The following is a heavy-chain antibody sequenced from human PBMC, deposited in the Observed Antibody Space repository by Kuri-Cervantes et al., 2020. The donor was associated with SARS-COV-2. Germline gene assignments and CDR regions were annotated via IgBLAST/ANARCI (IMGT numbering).Heavy chain of an antibody. D-gene: IGHD3-3*01. CDR3: ARQMMSSITIFGVVITRNWFDP. V-gene: IGHV4-34*01. J-gene: IGHJ5*02. CDR1: GGSFSGDY. CDR2: INHSVST. Sequence: SETLSLTCAVYGGSFSGDYWSWIRQPQGKGLEWSGEINHSVSTNYNPSLKTRVTIPVNTSKNQFSLKLSSMTAADTDVYSCARQMMSSITIFGVVITRNWFDPWGQGTLVTVSS.